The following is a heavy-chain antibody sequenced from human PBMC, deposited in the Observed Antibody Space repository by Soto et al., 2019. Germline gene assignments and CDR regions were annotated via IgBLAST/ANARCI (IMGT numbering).Heavy chain of an antibody. CDR1: GGYISSRRYD. V-gene: IGHV4-39*01. CDR3: ARHAHTDTYYYYYGMDV. CDR2: IYYSGIT. D-gene: IGHD2-2*02. Sequence: XESLSLPCTDSGGYISSRRYDWGWIRQPPGKGLEWSVSIYYSGITYYNPSLKSRVTISVDTSKNQFSLKLSSVTAADTAVYYCARHAHTDTYYYYYGMDVWGQGTTVTVSS. J-gene: IGHJ6*02.